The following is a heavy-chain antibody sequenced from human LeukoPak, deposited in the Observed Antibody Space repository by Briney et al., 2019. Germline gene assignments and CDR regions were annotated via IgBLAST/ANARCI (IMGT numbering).Heavy chain of an antibody. CDR2: IWYDGSNK. Sequence: PGRSLRLSCAASGFTFSSYGMHWVRQAPGKGLEWVAVIWYDGSNKYYADSVKGRFTISRDNSKNTLYLQMNSLRAEDTAVYYCARRGYSRGLFDYWGQGTLVTVSS. CDR3: ARRGYSRGLFDY. D-gene: IGHD6-19*01. V-gene: IGHV3-33*01. CDR1: GFTFSSYG. J-gene: IGHJ4*02.